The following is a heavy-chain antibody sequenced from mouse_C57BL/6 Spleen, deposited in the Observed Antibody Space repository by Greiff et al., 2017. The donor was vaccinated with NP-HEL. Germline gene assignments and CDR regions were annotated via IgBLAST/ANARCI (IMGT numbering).Heavy chain of an antibody. V-gene: IGHV3-6*01. Sequence: EVQLVESGPGLVKPSQSLSLTCSVTGYSITSGYYWNWIRQFPGNKLEWMGYISYDGSNNYNPSLKNRISITRDTSKNQFFLKLNSVTTEDTATYYCARVDYGSSLYAMDYWGQGTSVTVSS. J-gene: IGHJ4*01. CDR2: ISYDGSN. D-gene: IGHD1-1*01. CDR3: ARVDYGSSLYAMDY. CDR1: GYSITSGYY.